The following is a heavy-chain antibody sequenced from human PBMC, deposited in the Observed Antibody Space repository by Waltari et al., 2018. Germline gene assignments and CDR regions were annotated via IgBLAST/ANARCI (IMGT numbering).Heavy chain of an antibody. CDR2: IWYDGSNK. V-gene: IGHV3-33*01. CDR1: GFTFSRSG. D-gene: IGHD3-22*01. Sequence: QVQLVESGAGVVQTGRSPRLSCAASGFTFSRSGPRWVRQAPGKGREWVAVIWYDGSNKYYADSVKGRFTISRDNSKNTLYLQMNSLRAEDTAVYYCARNGGYYDSSGPLIDYWGQGTLVTVSS. J-gene: IGHJ4*02. CDR3: ARNGGYYDSSGPLIDY.